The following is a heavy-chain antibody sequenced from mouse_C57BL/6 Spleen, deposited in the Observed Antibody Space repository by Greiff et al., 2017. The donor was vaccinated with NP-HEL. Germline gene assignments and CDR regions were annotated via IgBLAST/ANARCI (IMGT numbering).Heavy chain of an antibody. V-gene: IGHV1-7*01. Sequence: QVQLQQSGAELAKPGASVKLSCKASGYTFTSYWMHWVKQRPGQGLEWIGYINPSSGYTKYNQKFKDKATLTADKSSSTAYMQLSSLTYEDSAVYYCGRVYDYDPSWFAYWGQGTLVTVSA. CDR1: GYTFTSYW. CDR2: INPSSGYT. J-gene: IGHJ3*01. D-gene: IGHD2-4*01. CDR3: GRVYDYDPSWFAY.